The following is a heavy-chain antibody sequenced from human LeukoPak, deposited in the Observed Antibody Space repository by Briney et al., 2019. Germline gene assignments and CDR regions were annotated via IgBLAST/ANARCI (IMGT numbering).Heavy chain of an antibody. D-gene: IGHD4-23*01. Sequence: SGGSLRLSCAASGFTFSSYSMSWVRQAPGKGLEWVSSISSSSSYIYYADSVKGRFTISRDNAKNSLYLQMNSLRAEDTAVHYCAREHRYGGLDYWGQGTLVTVSS. CDR1: GFTFSSYS. V-gene: IGHV3-21*01. CDR3: AREHRYGGLDY. J-gene: IGHJ4*02. CDR2: ISSSSSYI.